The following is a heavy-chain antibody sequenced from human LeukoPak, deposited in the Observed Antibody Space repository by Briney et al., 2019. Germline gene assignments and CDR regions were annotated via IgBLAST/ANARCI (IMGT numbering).Heavy chain of an antibody. Sequence: SETLSLTCAVSGGSISSYYWSWIRQPPGKGLEWIGYIYYSGSTNYNPSLKSRVTISVDTSKNQFSLKLSSVTAADTAVYYCARVPYYYGLGSYYERIYYYYYGMDVWGQGTTVTVSS. V-gene: IGHV4-59*01. CDR1: GGSISSYY. J-gene: IGHJ6*02. CDR3: ARVPYYYGLGSYYERIYYYYYGMDV. D-gene: IGHD3-10*01. CDR2: IYYSGST.